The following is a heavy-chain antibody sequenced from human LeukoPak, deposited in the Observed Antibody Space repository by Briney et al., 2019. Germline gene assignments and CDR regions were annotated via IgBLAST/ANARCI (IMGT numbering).Heavy chain of an antibody. J-gene: IGHJ5*02. Sequence: GGSLRLSCAASGFTVSSNYMSWVRQAPGKGLEWVSVISSGGSTYYADSVKGRFTISRDNSKNTLYLQMNSLRAEDTAVYYCAAGYCSGGSCYGARNWFDPWGQGTLVSVSS. V-gene: IGHV3-66*02. CDR2: ISSGGST. CDR3: AAGYCSGGSCYGARNWFDP. CDR1: GFTVSSNY. D-gene: IGHD2-15*01.